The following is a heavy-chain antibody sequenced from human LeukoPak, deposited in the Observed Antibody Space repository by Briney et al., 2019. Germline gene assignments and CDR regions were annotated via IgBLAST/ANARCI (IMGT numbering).Heavy chain of an antibody. V-gene: IGHV4-59*01. CDR2: LYYGGST. Sequence: NPSETLSLTCTVSGDSFRDYYWIWLRQPPGKGLEWVGYLYYGGSTSYNPSLKSRVTFSVDTSKNQFSLKLNSVTAADTAVYYCARGRDGYTLDYYYYHYMDVWGKGTTVTVSS. D-gene: IGHD5-24*01. J-gene: IGHJ6*03. CDR3: ARGRDGYTLDYYYYHYMDV. CDR1: GDSFRDYY.